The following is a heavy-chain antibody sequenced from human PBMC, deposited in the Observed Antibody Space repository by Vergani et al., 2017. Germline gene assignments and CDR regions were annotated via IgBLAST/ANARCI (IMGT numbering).Heavy chain of an antibody. Sequence: QLQLQESGSGLVKPSQTLSLTCAVSGGSISSGGYSWSWIRQPPGKGLEWIGYIYHSGSTYYNPSLKDRVTISVDRSKNQFSLKLSSVTAADPAVYYCARAPNHSGYSYMDVWGKGTTVTVSS. D-gene: IGHD1-26*01. CDR2: IYHSGST. CDR1: GGSISSGGYS. J-gene: IGHJ6*03. V-gene: IGHV4-30-2*01. CDR3: ARAPNHSGYSYMDV.